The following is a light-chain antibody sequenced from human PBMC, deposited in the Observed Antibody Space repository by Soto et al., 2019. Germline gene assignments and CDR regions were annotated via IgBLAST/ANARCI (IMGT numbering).Light chain of an antibody. CDR2: DAS. V-gene: IGKV1-33*01. CDR3: QQYDNFVLT. CDR1: QDIANF. Sequence: DIQMTQSPSSLSASVGDRVSITCRASQDIANFLNWYQQKPGKAPKLLIYDASNLKTGVPSRFSGSGSGTDFTLTISSLQPEDIATYYCQQYDNFVLTFGGGTKVEIK. J-gene: IGKJ4*01.